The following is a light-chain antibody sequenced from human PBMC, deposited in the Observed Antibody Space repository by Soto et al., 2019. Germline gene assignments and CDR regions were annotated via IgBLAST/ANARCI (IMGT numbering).Light chain of an antibody. J-gene: IGKJ4*01. V-gene: IGKV4-1*01. CDR3: QQDVGIPLT. CDR2: WAS. CDR1: RSLLHGSNNENF. Sequence: DIVMTQSPDSLAVSLGERATINCKSSRSLLHGSNNENFLAWYQQRPGQPPKLLFYWASTRQSGVPERFSGSGSETDFTLTLSSLRAEDVAVYYCQQDVGIPLTFGGGTKVEIK.